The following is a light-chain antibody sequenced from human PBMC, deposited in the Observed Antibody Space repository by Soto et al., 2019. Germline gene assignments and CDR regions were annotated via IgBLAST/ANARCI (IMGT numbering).Light chain of an antibody. V-gene: IGKV3-15*01. Sequence: EIVITQSPATLSVSPGERATLSCRASQSVITNLAWYRQKPGQAPRILIYGASTRAAIIPARFSGSGSGTEFTLTISSLQSEDFEVYYCQQYNKWTRTFGQGTKVDIK. CDR1: QSVITN. CDR3: QQYNKWTRT. J-gene: IGKJ1*01. CDR2: GAS.